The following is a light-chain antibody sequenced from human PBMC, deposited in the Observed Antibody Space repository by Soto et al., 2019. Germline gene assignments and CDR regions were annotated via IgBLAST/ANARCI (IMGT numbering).Light chain of an antibody. V-gene: IGKV1-5*01. CDR1: QSISSW. J-gene: IGKJ1*01. Sequence: DIQMTQSPSTLSASVGDRVTITCRASQSISSWLAWYQQKPGKAPKLLIYDASSLESGVPSRFSGSGSGTEFTLTISSLQAEDVAVYYCQQYYSTPWTFGQGTKVDIK. CDR2: DAS. CDR3: QQYYSTPWT.